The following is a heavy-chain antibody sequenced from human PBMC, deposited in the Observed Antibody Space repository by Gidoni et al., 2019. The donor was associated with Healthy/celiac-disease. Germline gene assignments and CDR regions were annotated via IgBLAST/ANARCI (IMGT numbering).Heavy chain of an antibody. CDR1: GSTFSSYW. D-gene: IGHD5-18*01. Sequence: EVQLVESGGGLVQPGGSLRLSCAASGSTFSSYWMSWVRQAPGKGLEWVANIKQDGSEKYYVDSVKGRFTISRDNAKNSLYLQMNSLRAEDTAVYYCARENTEDAFDIWGQGTMVTVSS. CDR2: IKQDGSEK. CDR3: ARENTEDAFDI. J-gene: IGHJ3*02. V-gene: IGHV3-7*04.